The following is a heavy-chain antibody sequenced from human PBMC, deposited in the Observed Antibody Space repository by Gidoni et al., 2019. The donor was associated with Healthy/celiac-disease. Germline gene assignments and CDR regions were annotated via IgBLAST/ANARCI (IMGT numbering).Heavy chain of an antibody. CDR2: ISSSSSTI. CDR3: AREADTAPGDY. D-gene: IGHD5-18*01. J-gene: IGHJ4*02. Sequence: EVQLVESGGGLVQPGGSLRLSCAASGFTFSSYSMNWVRQAPGKGLEWVSYISSSSSTIYYADSVKGRFTISRDNAKNSLYLQMNSLRAEDTAVYYCAREADTAPGDYWGQGTLVTVSS. V-gene: IGHV3-48*01. CDR1: GFTFSSYS.